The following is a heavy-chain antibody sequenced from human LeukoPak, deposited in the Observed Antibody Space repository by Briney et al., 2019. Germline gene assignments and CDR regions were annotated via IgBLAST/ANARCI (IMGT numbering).Heavy chain of an antibody. CDR3: AKDSQSVAFFLDDAFDL. Sequence: GGSLRLSCAASGFTFSSYAMHWVRQAPGKGLEYVPAISSNGGSTYYANSVKGRFTISRDNSKNTLYLQMGSLRTEDMAVYYCAKDSQSVAFFLDDAFDLWGQGTIVTVSA. V-gene: IGHV3-64*01. CDR2: ISSNGGST. CDR1: GFTFSSYA. J-gene: IGHJ3*01. D-gene: IGHD2/OR15-2a*01.